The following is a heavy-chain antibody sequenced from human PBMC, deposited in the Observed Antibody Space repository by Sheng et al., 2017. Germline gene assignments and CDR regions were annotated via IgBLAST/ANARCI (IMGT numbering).Heavy chain of an antibody. Sequence: QVQLVQSGAEVKKPGASVKVSCKASGYTFTSYGISWVRQAPGQGLEWMGWISAYNGNTNYAQKLQGRVTMTTDTSTSTAYMELRSLRSDDTAVYYCARVRVRYYDFWSGYYQPDYDYWGQGTLVTVSS. CDR2: ISAYNGNT. J-gene: IGHJ4*02. CDR3: ARVRVRYYDFWSGYYQPDYDY. V-gene: IGHV1-18*01. CDR1: GYTFTSYG. D-gene: IGHD3-3*01.